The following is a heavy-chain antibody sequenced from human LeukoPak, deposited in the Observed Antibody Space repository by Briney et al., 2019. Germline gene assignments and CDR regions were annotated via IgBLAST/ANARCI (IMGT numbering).Heavy chain of an antibody. CDR2: ISGSGGST. D-gene: IGHD3-3*01. V-gene: IGHV3-23*01. CDR3: AKGYDFWSGYYLVY. J-gene: IGHJ4*02. CDR1: GFTFSSYA. Sequence: GGSLRLSCAASGFTFSSYAMSWVRQAPGKGLEWVSAISGSGGSTYYADFVKGRFTISRDNSKNTLYLQMNSLRAEDTAVYYCAKGYDFWSGYYLVYWGQGTLVTVSS.